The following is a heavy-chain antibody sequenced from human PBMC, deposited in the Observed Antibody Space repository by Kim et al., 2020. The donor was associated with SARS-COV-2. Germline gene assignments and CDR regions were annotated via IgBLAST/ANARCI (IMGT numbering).Heavy chain of an antibody. J-gene: IGHJ6*02. CDR3: ARNHGRFVYYYYGMDV. CDR2: INHSGST. V-gene: IGHV4-34*01. D-gene: IGHD2-15*01. CDR1: GGSFSGYY. Sequence: SETLSLTCAVYGGSFSGYYWSWIRQPPGKGLEWIGEINHSGSTNYNPSLKSRVTISVDTSKNQFSLKLSSVTAADTAVYYCARNHGRFVYYYYGMDVWGQGTTVTVSS.